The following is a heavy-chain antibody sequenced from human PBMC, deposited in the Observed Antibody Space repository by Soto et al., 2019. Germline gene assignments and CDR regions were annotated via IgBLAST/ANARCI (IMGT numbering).Heavy chain of an antibody. D-gene: IGHD4-17*01. V-gene: IGHV3-53*01. J-gene: IGHJ4*02. CDR1: GFTVSSNY. CDR3: AKDRFSMTTVDFDY. Sequence: GGSLILSCAASGFTVSSNYMSWVRQAPGKGLEWVSVIYSGGSTYYADSVKGRFTISRHNSKNTLYLQMNSLRAEDTAVYYCAKDRFSMTTVDFDYWGQGTLVTVSS. CDR2: IYSGGST.